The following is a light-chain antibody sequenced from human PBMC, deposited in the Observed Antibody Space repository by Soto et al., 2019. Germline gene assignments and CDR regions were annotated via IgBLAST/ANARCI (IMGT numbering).Light chain of an antibody. J-gene: IGKJ4*01. CDR2: KAS. Sequence: DIQMTQSPSTLSASIGDRVTITCRASQSLNSWLAWYQQKPGKAPKLLIYKASNLESGVPSRFSGSGSGTEFTLTISSLQPDDSATYYCQQYNTFLTFGGGTKVDIK. CDR3: QQYNTFLT. CDR1: QSLNSW. V-gene: IGKV1-5*03.